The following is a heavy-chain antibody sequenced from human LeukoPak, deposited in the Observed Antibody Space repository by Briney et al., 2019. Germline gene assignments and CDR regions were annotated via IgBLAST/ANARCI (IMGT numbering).Heavy chain of an antibody. Sequence: SETLSLTCTVSGGSISSYYWSWIRQPPGKGMEWIWYIHYSGSTNYNSSLKSRDPISVETSKNQFSLKLSSVTAADTAVYYCARAMTTVTTCWFDPWGQGTLVTVSS. J-gene: IGHJ5*02. V-gene: IGHV4-59*01. CDR1: GGSISSYY. CDR2: IHYSGST. CDR3: ARAMTTVTTCWFDP. D-gene: IGHD4-17*01.